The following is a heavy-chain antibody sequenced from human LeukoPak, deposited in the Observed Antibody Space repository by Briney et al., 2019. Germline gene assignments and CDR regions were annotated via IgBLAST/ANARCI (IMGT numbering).Heavy chain of an antibody. CDR1: GGSISSGGYY. CDR2: IYYSGST. CDR3: ASTRVPAADDAFDI. Sequence: SQTLSLTCTVSGGSISSGGYYWSWIRQHPGKGLEWIGYIYYSGSTYYNPSLKSRVTISVDTSKNQFSLKLSSVTAADTAVYYCASTRVPAADDAFDIWGQGTTVTVSS. J-gene: IGHJ3*02. V-gene: IGHV4-31*03. D-gene: IGHD2-2*01.